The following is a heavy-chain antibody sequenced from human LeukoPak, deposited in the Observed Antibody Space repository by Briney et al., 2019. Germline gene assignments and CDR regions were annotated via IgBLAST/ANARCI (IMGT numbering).Heavy chain of an antibody. D-gene: IGHD2-2*01. J-gene: IGHJ4*02. CDR3: ARGRYCSSTRCYFDY. CDR1: GFTFSGYW. Sequence: GGSLRLSCAASGFTFSGYWMSWVRQAPGKGLEWVANTKQDESEKYYVDSVKGRFIISRENAKNSLYLQMNSLRAEDTAVYYCARGRYCSSTRCYFDYWGQGTLVTVSS. CDR2: TKQDESEK. V-gene: IGHV3-7*01.